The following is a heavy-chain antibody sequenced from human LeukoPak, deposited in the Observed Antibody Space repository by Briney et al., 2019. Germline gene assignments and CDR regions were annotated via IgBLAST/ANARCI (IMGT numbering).Heavy chain of an antibody. CDR2: IIPILGIA. CDR1: GYTFSNYG. Sequence: ASVKVSCKASGYTFSNYGISWVRQAPGQGLEWMGRIIPILGIANYAQKFQGRVTITADKSTSTAYMELSSLRSEDTAVYYCARDRGPGGNSGYWGQGTLVTVSS. V-gene: IGHV1-69*04. D-gene: IGHD2-15*01. CDR3: ARDRGPGGNSGY. J-gene: IGHJ4*02.